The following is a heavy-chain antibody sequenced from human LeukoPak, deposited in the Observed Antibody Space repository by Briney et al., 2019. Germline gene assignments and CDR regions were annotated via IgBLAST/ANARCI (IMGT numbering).Heavy chain of an antibody. CDR3: ARVGIRELLPYFDY. D-gene: IGHD1-26*01. CDR1: GFTFSSYA. J-gene: IGHJ4*02. Sequence: GGSLRLSRAASGFTFSSYAMSWVRQAPGKGLEWVANIKQDGSEKYYVDSVKGRFTISRDNAKNSLYLQMNSLRAEDTAVYYCARVGIRELLPYFDYWGQGTLVTVSS. V-gene: IGHV3-7*01. CDR2: IKQDGSEK.